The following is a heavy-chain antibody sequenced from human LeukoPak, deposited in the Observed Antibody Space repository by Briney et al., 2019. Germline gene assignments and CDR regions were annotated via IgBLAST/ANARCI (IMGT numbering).Heavy chain of an antibody. CDR1: GFTFSTYT. CDR3: ARGPYCDDISNGFDP. Sequence: PGGSLRLSCVASGFTFSTYTMHWVRQAPGKGLEWVTIISYDGSNKYYADSVKGRFTISRDNSKNSLFLQMNSLRVEDTAVYYCARGPYCDDISNGFDPWGQGTLVTVSS. J-gene: IGHJ5*02. D-gene: IGHD3-22*01. V-gene: IGHV3-30*04. CDR2: ISYDGSNK.